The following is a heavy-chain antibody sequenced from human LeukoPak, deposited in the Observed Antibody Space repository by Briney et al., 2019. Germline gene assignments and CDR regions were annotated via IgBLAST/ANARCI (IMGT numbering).Heavy chain of an antibody. D-gene: IGHD3-22*01. V-gene: IGHV3-33*01. Sequence: GGSLRPSCGASGFIFRNYGMHWVRQAPGKGLQWVAVIYSDGSNKNTADSVRGRFTISRDNSQNALYLQMNSLRAEDTAVYYCARGNYYDRSGLDYWGQGTLVTVSS. CDR3: ARGNYYDRSGLDY. J-gene: IGHJ4*02. CDR1: GFIFRNYG. CDR2: IYSDGSNK.